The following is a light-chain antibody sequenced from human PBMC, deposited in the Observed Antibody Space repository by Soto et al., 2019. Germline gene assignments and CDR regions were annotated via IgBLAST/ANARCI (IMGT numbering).Light chain of an antibody. CDR2: AAS. Sequence: EIQMTESPSSVSASVGDRVTITCRASQGISTYLNWYLQKPGKAPKLLIYAASSLQSGVPSRFSGSGSETDGTITISSLQKEDCSTYSCQQSYSATWTFGQGTKVDIK. CDR1: QGISTY. V-gene: IGKV1-39*01. J-gene: IGKJ1*01. CDR3: QQSYSATWT.